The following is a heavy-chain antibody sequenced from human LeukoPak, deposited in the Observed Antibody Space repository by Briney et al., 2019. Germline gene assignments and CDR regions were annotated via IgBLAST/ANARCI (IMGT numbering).Heavy chain of an antibody. D-gene: IGHD6-13*01. CDR1: GFTFSSYG. CDR2: ISYDGSNK. J-gene: IGHJ3*02. V-gene: IGHV3-30*18. Sequence: GGSLRLSCAASGFTFSSYGMHWVRQAPGKGLEWVAVISYDGSNKYYADSVKGRFTISRDSSKNTLYLQMNSLRAEDTAVYYCAKGTGIAAAGRAFDIWGQGTMVTVSS. CDR3: AKGTGIAAAGRAFDI.